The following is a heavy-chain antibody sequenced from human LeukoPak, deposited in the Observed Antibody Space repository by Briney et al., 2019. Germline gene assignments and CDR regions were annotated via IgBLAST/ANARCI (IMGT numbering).Heavy chain of an antibody. D-gene: IGHD6-19*01. CDR3: ARAYSSNWYYFDY. CDR1: GGTFSSYI. V-gene: IGHV1-69*13. Sequence: GASVKVSCKASGGTFSSYIINWVRQAPGQGLEWMGGIIPIFGTASYAQNFQGRVTITADESTNTAYMELSSLRSEDTAVYYCARAYSSNWYYFDYRGRGALVTVSS. J-gene: IGHJ4*02. CDR2: IIPIFGTA.